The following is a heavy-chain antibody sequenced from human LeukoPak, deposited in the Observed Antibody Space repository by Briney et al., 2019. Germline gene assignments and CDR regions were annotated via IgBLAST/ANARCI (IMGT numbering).Heavy chain of an antibody. Sequence: SETLSLTCTVSGGSISSGDYYWSWIRQPPGKGLEWIGYIYYSGSTYYNPSLKSRLTISLDTSKNQFSLKLSSVTAADTAVYYCARELYDYVWGGYIDYWGQGTLVTVSS. CDR1: GGSISSGDYY. CDR2: IYYSGST. D-gene: IGHD3-16*01. J-gene: IGHJ4*02. CDR3: ARELYDYVWGGYIDY. V-gene: IGHV4-30-4*01.